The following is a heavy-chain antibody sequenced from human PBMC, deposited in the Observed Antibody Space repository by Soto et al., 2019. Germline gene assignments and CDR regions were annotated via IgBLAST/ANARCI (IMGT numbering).Heavy chain of an antibody. CDR1: GGSISSSSYF. D-gene: IGHD3-10*01. V-gene: IGHV4-39*01. Sequence: SETLSLTCTVSGGSISSSSYFWVWIRHPPGKGLEWVGTVHYSGSTNYRSSLQSRVSISVDTSQNQISLRLRSVTAADTAVYYCARHRWGSGSYSGLLDFWGQGALVTVPQ. J-gene: IGHJ4*02. CDR2: VHYSGST. CDR3: ARHRWGSGSYSGLLDF.